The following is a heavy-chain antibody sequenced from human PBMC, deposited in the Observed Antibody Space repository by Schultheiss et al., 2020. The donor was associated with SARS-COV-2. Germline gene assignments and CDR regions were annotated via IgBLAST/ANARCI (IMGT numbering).Heavy chain of an antibody. J-gene: IGHJ3*02. D-gene: IGHD5-24*01. CDR2: IIPIFGTP. V-gene: IGHV1-69*06. Sequence: SVKVSCKASGGTFSNYGINWVRKSPGQGLEWMGQIIPIFGTPTYAQNFQVRITITADKSTSTVYMELNSLRSEDTAVFYCARAGEMATNPHGFDIWGQGTMVTGSS. CDR3: ARAGEMATNPHGFDI. CDR1: GGTFSNYG.